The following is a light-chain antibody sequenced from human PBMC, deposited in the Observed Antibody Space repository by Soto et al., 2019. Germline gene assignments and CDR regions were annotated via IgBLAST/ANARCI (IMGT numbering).Light chain of an antibody. CDR3: SSYAGSNNSYV. CDR2: EVS. V-gene: IGLV2-8*01. Sequence: QSALTQPPSASGSPGQSVTISCTGTSSDVGGYNYVSWDQQHPGKAPKLMIYEVSKRPSGVPDRFSGSKSGNTASRTVSGLQAEDEADSDCSSYAGSNNSYVFGTGTKLTVL. J-gene: IGLJ1*01. CDR1: SSDVGGYNY.